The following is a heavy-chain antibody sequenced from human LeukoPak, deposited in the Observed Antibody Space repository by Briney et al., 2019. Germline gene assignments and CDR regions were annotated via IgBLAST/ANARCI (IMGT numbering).Heavy chain of an antibody. CDR1: GYTFTSYD. CDR3: ARLDKQFLRGVDLYYYYMDV. J-gene: IGHJ6*03. Sequence: ASVKVPCKASGYTFTSYDINWVRQATGQGLEWMGWMNPNSGNTGYAQKFQGRVTMTRNTSISTAYMELSSLRSEDTAVYYCARLDKQFLRGVDLYYYYMDVWGKGTTVTISS. D-gene: IGHD3-10*01. V-gene: IGHV1-8*01. CDR2: MNPNSGNT.